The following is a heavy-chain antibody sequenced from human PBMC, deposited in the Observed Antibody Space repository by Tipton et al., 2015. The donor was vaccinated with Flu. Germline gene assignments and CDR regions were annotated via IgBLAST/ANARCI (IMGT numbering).Heavy chain of an antibody. CDR1: GFTFSSYW. J-gene: IGHJ4*02. CDR2: IKQDGSEK. V-gene: IGHV3-7*01. CDR3: ARGPLYGGTNRFDY. D-gene: IGHD4-23*01. Sequence: SLRLSCAASGFTFSSYWMSWVRQAPGKGLEWVANIKQDGSEKYYVDSVKGRFTISRDNAKNSLYLQMNFLRAEDTAVYYCARGPLYGGTNRFDYRGQGTLVTVSS.